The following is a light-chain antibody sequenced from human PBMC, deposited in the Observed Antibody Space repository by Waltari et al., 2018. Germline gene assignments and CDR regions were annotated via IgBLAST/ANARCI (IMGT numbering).Light chain of an antibody. CDR2: SVS. CDR3: SSYAGSSKGV. Sequence: QSALTPHASVSGSPGQSITTSCPGSSSDDGNYKRASLYQQQPGKSPKLMIYSVSKRPSGVSDRFSGSKSGDMASLTISGLQPEDEAEYFCSSYAGSSKGVFGGGTKVTVL. CDR1: SSDDGNYKR. J-gene: IGLJ2*01. V-gene: IGLV2-23*02.